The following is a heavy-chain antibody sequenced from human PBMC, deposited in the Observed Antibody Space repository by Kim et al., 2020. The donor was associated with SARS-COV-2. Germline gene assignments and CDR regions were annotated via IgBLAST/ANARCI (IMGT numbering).Heavy chain of an antibody. Sequence: FQGRVTITADESTSTAYMELSSLRSEDTAVYYCARENYYGSGSYPNWFDPWGQGTLVTVSS. J-gene: IGHJ5*02. V-gene: IGHV1-69*01. CDR3: ARENYYGSGSYPNWFDP. D-gene: IGHD3-10*01.